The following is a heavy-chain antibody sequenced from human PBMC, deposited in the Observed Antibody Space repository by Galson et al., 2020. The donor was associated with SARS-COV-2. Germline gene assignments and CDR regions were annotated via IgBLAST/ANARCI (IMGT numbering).Heavy chain of an antibody. Sequence: HGESLKIYCQGSGYSYTSYWIGRVRQMPGKGLEWLGIIYPGDSDTRYSPSFQGQVTISADKSISTAYLQWSSLKASDTAVYYCATPYQRRSMAFDSWGQGTMVTVSS. CDR3: ATPYQRRSMAFDS. CDR2: IYPGDSDT. CDR1: GYSYTSYW. J-gene: IGHJ3*02. V-gene: IGHV5-51*01. D-gene: IGHD2-2*01.